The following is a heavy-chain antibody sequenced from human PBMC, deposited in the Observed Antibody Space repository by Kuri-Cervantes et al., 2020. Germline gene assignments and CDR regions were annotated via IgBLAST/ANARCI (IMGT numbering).Heavy chain of an antibody. CDR3: ARRYYDFWSGYPRVGWFDP. Sequence: SETLSLTCTVSGDSISSYYWNWIRQPPGKGLDWIGYIYGSGSTNYNPSLKSRVTISVDTSKNQFSLKLSSVTAADTAVYYCARRYYDFWSGYPRVGWFDPWGQGTLVTVSS. CDR1: GDSISSYY. D-gene: IGHD3-3*01. V-gene: IGHV4-59*12. J-gene: IGHJ5*02. CDR2: IYGSGST.